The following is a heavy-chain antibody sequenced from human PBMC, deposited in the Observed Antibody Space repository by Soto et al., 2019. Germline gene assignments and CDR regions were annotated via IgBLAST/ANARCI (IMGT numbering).Heavy chain of an antibody. CDR3: ARENNTGDSSTYYEPGGFFQY. CDR1: GYIFTAYS. Sequence: QVLLVQSGAEVKKPGTSVKLSCKASGYIFTAYSMHWVRQAPGQGPQWMGVINPGAGYTKYAQKFQDRVTMTRDTSTNNVSLAMSSLRSDDTAVYYCARENNTGDSSTYYEPGGFFQYWGQGTLITVSS. D-gene: IGHD3-3*01. V-gene: IGHV1-46*01. CDR2: INPGAGYT. J-gene: IGHJ1*01.